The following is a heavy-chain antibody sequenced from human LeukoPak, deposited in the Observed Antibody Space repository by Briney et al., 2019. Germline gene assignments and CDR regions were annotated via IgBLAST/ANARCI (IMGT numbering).Heavy chain of an antibody. CDR2: IYYSGST. J-gene: IGHJ5*02. D-gene: IGHD6-13*01. Sequence: SETLSLTCTVSGGSISSSSYYWGWIRQPPGKGLEWIGSIYYSGSTYYNPSLKSRVTISVDTSKNQFSLKLSSVTAADTAVYYCARVQRYSSSWYGDWFDPWGQGTLVTVSS. V-gene: IGHV4-39*07. CDR1: GGSISSSSYY. CDR3: ARVQRYSSSWYGDWFDP.